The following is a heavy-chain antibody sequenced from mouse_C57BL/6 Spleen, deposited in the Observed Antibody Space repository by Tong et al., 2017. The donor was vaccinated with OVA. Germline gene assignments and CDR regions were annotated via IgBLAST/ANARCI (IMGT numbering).Heavy chain of an antibody. CDR1: GYSFTDYN. V-gene: IGHV1-39*01. D-gene: IGHD1-1*01. CDR3: ARTYGSLYYAMDY. Sequence: EVQLQESGPELVKPGASVKISCKASGYSFTDYNMNWVKQSNGKSLEWIGVINPNYGTTSYNQKFKGKATLTVDQSSSTAYMQLNSLTSEDSAIYYCARTYGSLYYAMDYWGQGTSVTVSS. J-gene: IGHJ4*01. CDR2: INPNYGTT.